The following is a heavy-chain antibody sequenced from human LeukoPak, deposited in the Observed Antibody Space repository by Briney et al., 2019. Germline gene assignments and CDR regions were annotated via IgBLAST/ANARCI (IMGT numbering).Heavy chain of an antibody. J-gene: IGHJ4*02. CDR2: IGGSGDTI. V-gene: IGHV3-48*03. Sequence: GGSLRLSCAASGFTFSTYEMNWGRQAPGKGLEWVSYIGGSGDTIYYADSVKGRFTISRDNAKNSLYLQMNSLRAEDTAVYYCARTFDSWGQGTLVTVSS. CDR1: GFTFSTYE. CDR3: ARTFDS.